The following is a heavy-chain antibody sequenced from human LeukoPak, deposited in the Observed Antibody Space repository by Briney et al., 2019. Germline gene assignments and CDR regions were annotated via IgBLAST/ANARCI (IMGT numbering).Heavy chain of an antibody. CDR1: GGSFSGYY. CDR3: ARRTDFWSGYMNDY. CDR2: INHSGST. Sequence: ETLSLTCAVYGGSFSGYYWSWIRQPPGKGLEWIGEINHSGSTNYNPSLKSRVTISVDTSKNQFSLKLSSVTAADTAVYYCARRTDFWSGYMNDYWGQGTLVTVSS. J-gene: IGHJ4*02. D-gene: IGHD3-3*01. V-gene: IGHV4-34*01.